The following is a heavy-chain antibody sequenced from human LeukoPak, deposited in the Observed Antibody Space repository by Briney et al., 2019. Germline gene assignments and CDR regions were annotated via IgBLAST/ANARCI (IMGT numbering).Heavy chain of an antibody. CDR2: ISVSGGSI. V-gene: IGHV3-23*01. Sequence: GSLRLSCSASGFTFSNHALHWVRQAPGKGLEWVSGISVSGGSIYYADSVTGRFTISRDNSKDTLYLQMNSLRVEDTALYYCAKEHSVLTMMRGLDSWGQGTLVTVSS. CDR3: AKEHSVLTMMRGLDS. CDR1: GFTFSNHA. J-gene: IGHJ4*02. D-gene: IGHD3-22*01.